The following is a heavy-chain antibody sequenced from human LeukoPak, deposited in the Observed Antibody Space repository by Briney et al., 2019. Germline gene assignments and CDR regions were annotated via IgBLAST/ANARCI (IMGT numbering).Heavy chain of an antibody. CDR3: ARDHWYYDSSGYYSGNFDY. CDR1: GFTFSSYE. CDR2: ISSSGSTI. J-gene: IGHJ4*02. Sequence: TGGSLRLSCAASGFTFSSYEMNWVRQAPGKGLEWVSYISSSGSTIYYAESVKGRFTICSDNAKNSLYLKMNSLRAEDTAVYYCARDHWYYDSSGYYSGNFDYWGQGTLVTVSS. V-gene: IGHV3-48*03. D-gene: IGHD3-22*01.